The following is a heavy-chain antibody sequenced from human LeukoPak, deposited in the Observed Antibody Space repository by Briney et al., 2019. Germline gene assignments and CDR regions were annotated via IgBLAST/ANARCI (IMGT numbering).Heavy chain of an antibody. Sequence: ASVKVSCKASGYTFTGYYMHWVRQAPGQGLEWMGWINPNTGATDIAQKFQGRVTMTRDTSISAAYMELSRLRSDDTAVYYCTRGRRASYFDYWGQGTLVTVSS. J-gene: IGHJ4*02. V-gene: IGHV1-2*02. CDR2: INPNTGAT. CDR3: TRGRRASYFDY. CDR1: GYTFTGYY.